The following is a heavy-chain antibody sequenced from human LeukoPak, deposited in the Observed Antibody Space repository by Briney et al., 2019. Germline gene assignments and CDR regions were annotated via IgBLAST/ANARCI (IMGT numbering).Heavy chain of an antibody. J-gene: IGHJ5*02. CDR2: IIPIFGTA. Sequence: GASVKVSCKASGYTFTGYYMHWVRQAPGQGLEWMGGIIPIFGTANYAQKFQGRVTITTDESTSTAYMELSSLRSEDTAVYYCARAPAAGTGYWFDPWGQGTLVTVSS. CDR3: ARAPAAGTGYWFDP. D-gene: IGHD6-13*01. V-gene: IGHV1-69*05. CDR1: GYTFTGYY.